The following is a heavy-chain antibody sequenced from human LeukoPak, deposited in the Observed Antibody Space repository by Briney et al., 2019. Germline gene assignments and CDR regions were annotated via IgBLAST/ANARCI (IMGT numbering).Heavy chain of an antibody. J-gene: IGHJ4*02. D-gene: IGHD3-22*01. CDR1: GYTFTSYA. CDR3: ARERYYYDSSGYSLRYFDY. Sequence: ASVKVSCKASGYTFTSYAMNWVRQAPGQGLEWMGWINTNTGNPTYAQGFTGRFVFSLDTSVSTAYLQISSLKAEDTAVYYCARERYYYDSSGYSLRYFDYWGQGTLVTVSS. V-gene: IGHV7-4-1*02. CDR2: INTNTGNP.